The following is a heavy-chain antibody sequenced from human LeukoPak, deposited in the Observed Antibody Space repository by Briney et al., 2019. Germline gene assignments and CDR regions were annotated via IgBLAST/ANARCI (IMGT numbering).Heavy chain of an antibody. CDR1: GGSFSGYY. J-gene: IGHJ4*02. CDR2: INHSGST. V-gene: IGHV4-34*01. Sequence: SETLSLTCAVYGGSFSGYYWSWIRQPPGKGLEWIGEINHSGSTNYNPSLKSRVTISVDTSKNQFSLKLSSVTAADTAVYYCARLARVVVVAATTFDYWGQGTLVTVSS. D-gene: IGHD2-15*01. CDR3: ARLARVVVVAATTFDY.